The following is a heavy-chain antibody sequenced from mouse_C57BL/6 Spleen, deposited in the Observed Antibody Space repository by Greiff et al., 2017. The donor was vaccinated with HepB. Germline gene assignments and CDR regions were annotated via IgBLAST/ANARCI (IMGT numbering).Heavy chain of an antibody. Sequence: EVKLMESGGGLVQPGRSLRLSCATSGFTFSDFYMEWVRQAPGKGLEWIAASRNKANDYTTEYSAPVKGRFIVSRDTAQSILYLQMNALRAEDTAIYYCARDASYGNCVGYAMDYWGQGTSVTVSS. CDR1: GFTFSDFY. CDR2: SRNKANDYTT. J-gene: IGHJ4*01. D-gene: IGHD2-1*01. V-gene: IGHV7-1*01. CDR3: ARDASYGNCVGYAMDY.